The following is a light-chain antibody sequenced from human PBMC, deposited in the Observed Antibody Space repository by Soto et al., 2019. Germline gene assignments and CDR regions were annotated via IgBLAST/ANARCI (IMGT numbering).Light chain of an antibody. CDR1: EGVSSMF. V-gene: IGKV3-20*01. CDR2: AAS. J-gene: IGKJ1*01. CDR3: QQYDRSPRT. Sequence: EIVLTQSPGTLSLSPGDRATLSCRASEGVSSMFLAWYQQKPGQAPRLLIYAASTRATGIPDRFSGGGSGTDNTLTISRLEPEDFAVYYCQQYDRSPRTFGQGTKVEVK.